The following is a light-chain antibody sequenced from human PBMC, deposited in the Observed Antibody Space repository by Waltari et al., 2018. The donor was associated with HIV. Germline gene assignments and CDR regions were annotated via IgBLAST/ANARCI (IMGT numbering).Light chain of an antibody. J-gene: IGLJ2*01. V-gene: IGLV2-14*03. CDR1: SSDIDGPNY. CDR3: TAYTSTPTHTAVV. Sequence: QSALTQPASVSGSPGQSITISCTETSSDIDGPNYVSWYQQHPGKAPKLIIYDVRNRPSGVSSRFSGSKSGITASLTISGLQAEDEADYYCTAYTSTPTHTAVVFGGGTKLTVL. CDR2: DVR.